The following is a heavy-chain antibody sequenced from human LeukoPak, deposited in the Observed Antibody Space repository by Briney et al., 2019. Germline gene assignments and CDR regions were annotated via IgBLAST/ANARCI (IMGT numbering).Heavy chain of an antibody. V-gene: IGHV3-23*01. Sequence: GGSLRLSCAASRFTFSSSAMSWVRQAPGKGLEWVSTISGSGGSTYSTDSVKGRFTISRDNSENTLYLEMNSLRGEDTAVYYCARGDYDLSGSYHYGMDVWGQGTTVTVSS. D-gene: IGHD3-10*01. CDR2: ISGSGGST. CDR3: ARGDYDLSGSYHYGMDV. J-gene: IGHJ6*02. CDR1: RFTFSSSA.